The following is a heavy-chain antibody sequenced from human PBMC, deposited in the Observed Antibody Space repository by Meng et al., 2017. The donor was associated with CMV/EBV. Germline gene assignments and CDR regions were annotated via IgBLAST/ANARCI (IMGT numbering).Heavy chain of an antibody. J-gene: IGHJ2*01. D-gene: IGHD3-22*01. Sequence: QITLKESGPTPVKPXQTLTLTCXFSGFSLSTSGVGVGWIRQPPGKALEWLALIYWDDDKRYSPSLKSRLTITKDTSKNQVVLTMTNMDPVDTATYYCAHKTTYYYDSSGPSVWYFDLWGRGTLVTVSS. CDR3: AHKTTYYYDSSGPSVWYFDL. CDR1: GFSLSTSGVG. CDR2: IYWDDDK. V-gene: IGHV2-5*02.